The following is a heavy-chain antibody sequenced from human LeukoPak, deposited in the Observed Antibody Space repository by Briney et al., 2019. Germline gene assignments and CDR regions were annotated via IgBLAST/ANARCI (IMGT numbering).Heavy chain of an antibody. V-gene: IGHV3-49*03. CDR2: IRSKAYGGTT. J-gene: IGHJ6*03. CDR3: TNRGATVSPKGDYYYYYYMDV. D-gene: IGHD4-17*01. Sequence: PGGSLRLSCTASGFTFGDYAMSWFRQAPGKGLEWVGFIRSKAYGGTTEYAASVKGRFTISRDDSKSIAYLQMNSLKTEDTAVYYCTNRGATVSPKGDYYYYYYMDVWGKGTTVTVSS. CDR1: GFTFGDYA.